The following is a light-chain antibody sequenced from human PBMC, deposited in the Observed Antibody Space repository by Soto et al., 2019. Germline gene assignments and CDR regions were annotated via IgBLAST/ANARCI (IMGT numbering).Light chain of an antibody. J-gene: IGLJ2*01. CDR3: TSYAGSNNLL. Sequence: QSALAQPPSASGSPGQSVTISCTGSGSDIGAYNFVSWYQQHPGKAPKLMIFGVTERPSGVPDRFSGSKSGNTASLTVSGLQADDEAVYYCTSYAGSNNLLFGGGTKLTVL. V-gene: IGLV2-8*01. CDR2: GVT. CDR1: GSDIGAYNF.